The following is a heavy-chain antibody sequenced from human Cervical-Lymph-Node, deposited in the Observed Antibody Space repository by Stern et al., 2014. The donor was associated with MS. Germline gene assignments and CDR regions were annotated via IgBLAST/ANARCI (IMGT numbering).Heavy chain of an antibody. J-gene: IGHJ4*02. CDR3: SRDSSGDY. Sequence: VQLVESGRGLVQPGGSLRLSCAASGFSFSDFYMDWVRQAPGTGLEWVGRSRNKAKSYTTDYAASVKGRFTISRDDSKNSLYLQMNSLKTEDTAVYYCSRDSSGDYWGPGTLVTVSS. CDR2: SRNKAKSYTT. V-gene: IGHV3-72*01. CDR1: GFSFSDFY.